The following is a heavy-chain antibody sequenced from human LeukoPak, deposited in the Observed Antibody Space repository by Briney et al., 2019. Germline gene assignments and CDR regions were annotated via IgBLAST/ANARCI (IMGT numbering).Heavy chain of an antibody. D-gene: IGHD2-15*01. CDR3: AKVPSPGYCSGGSCYSGDYFDY. V-gene: IGHV3-23*01. CDR1: GFTFSSYA. Sequence: GGSLRLSCAASGFTFSSYAMSWVRQAPGKGLEWVSAISGSGGSTYYADSVKGRFTISRDNSKNTLYLQMNSLRAEDTAVYYCAKVPSPGYCSGGSCYSGDYFDYWGQGTLVTVSS. J-gene: IGHJ4*02. CDR2: ISGSGGST.